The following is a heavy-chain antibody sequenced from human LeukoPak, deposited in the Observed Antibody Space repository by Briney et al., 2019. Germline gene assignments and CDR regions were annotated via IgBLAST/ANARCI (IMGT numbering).Heavy chain of an antibody. D-gene: IGHD3-10*01. CDR2: IYHSGST. V-gene: IGHV4-39*07. CDR1: GGSISSSSYY. J-gene: IGHJ4*02. Sequence: PSETLSLTCTVSGGSISSSSYYWGWIRQPPGKGLEWIGSIYHSGSTYYNPSLKSRVTISVDTSKNQLSLKLSSVTAADTAVYYCAREPSRGFGELSLPFDYWGQGTLVTVSS. CDR3: AREPSRGFGELSLPFDY.